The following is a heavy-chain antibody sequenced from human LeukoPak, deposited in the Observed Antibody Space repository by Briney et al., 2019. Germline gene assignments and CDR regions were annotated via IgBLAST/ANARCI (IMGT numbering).Heavy chain of an antibody. D-gene: IGHD3-3*01. CDR1: GFTISSNY. V-gene: IGHV3-66*01. CDR3: AKESRREYDFWSGYYDY. CDR2: IYSGGST. Sequence: GGSLRLSCAASGFTISSNYMSWVRQAPGKGLEWVSVIYSGGSTYYADSVKGRFTISRDNSKNTLYLQMNSLRAEDTAVYYCAKESRREYDFWSGYYDYWGQGTLVTVSS. J-gene: IGHJ4*02.